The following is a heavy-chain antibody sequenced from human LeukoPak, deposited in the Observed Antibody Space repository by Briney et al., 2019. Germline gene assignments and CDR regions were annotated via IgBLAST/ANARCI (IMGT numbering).Heavy chain of an antibody. V-gene: IGHV3-21*01. J-gene: IGHJ1*01. D-gene: IGHD6-13*01. CDR3: ARGPRNSSSYQYFQH. CDR1: GFTISSYS. CDR2: ISSSSGYI. Sequence: GGSLRLSCAASGFTISSYSMNWVRQAPGKGLEWVSSISSSSGYIYYADSVKGRFTISRDNAKNSLYLQMSSLKDEDTAIYYCARGPRNSSSYQYFQHWGQGTLVTVSS.